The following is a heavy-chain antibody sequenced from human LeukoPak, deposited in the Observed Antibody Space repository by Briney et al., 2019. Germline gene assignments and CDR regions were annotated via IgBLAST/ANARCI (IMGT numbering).Heavy chain of an antibody. CDR3: ATAVVVKGQDY. CDR2: ISSGGSTI. J-gene: IGHJ4*02. Sequence: PGGSLRLSCAASGFTFSDYYMSWIRQAAGKGLEWVSYISSGGSTIYYADSVKGRFTISRDNAKNSLYLQMNSLRAEDTAVYYCATAVVVKGQDYWGQGTLVTVSS. CDR1: GFTFSDYY. V-gene: IGHV3-11*04. D-gene: IGHD2-15*01.